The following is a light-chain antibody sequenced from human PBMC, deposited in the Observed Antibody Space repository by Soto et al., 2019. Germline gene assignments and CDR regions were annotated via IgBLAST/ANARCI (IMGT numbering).Light chain of an antibody. CDR3: SSYTSSSTPVV. CDR2: DVS. Sequence: QSALTQPASVSGSPGQSITISCTGTSSDVGGYNYVSWYQQHPGKAPKLMIYDVSNRPSGVSNRFSGSKAANTASLTSSGLQAEDEADYYCSSYTSSSTPVVFGGGTKLTVL. V-gene: IGLV2-14*01. CDR1: SSDVGGYNY. J-gene: IGLJ2*01.